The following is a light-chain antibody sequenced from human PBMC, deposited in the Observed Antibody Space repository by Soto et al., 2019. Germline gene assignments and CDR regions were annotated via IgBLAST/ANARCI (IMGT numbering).Light chain of an antibody. V-gene: IGKV1-39*01. CDR1: QSINDY. J-gene: IGKJ5*01. CDR2: AAS. Sequence: IQMTQSPSSLSASVGDRVNITCRASQSINDYLNWYQQRPGKAPTLLIYAASSLQSGVPSRFRGSGYGTDFALTITSLQPEDFATYYCQQSYNSPPITFGQGTRLEIK. CDR3: QQSYNSPPIT.